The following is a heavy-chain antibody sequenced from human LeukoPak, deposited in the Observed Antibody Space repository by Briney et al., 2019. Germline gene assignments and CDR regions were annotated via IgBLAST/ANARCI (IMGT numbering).Heavy chain of an antibody. Sequence: GGFLRLSCIVSGFTLSSYEMSWIRQAPGKGLEWMAFIRSDGSNKYYADSVKGRFTISRDNSKNTLYLQMNSLRAEDTAVYYCARILDSAWGELGYWGQGTLVTVSS. V-gene: IGHV3-30*02. D-gene: IGHD6-19*01. CDR1: GFTLSSYE. CDR3: ARILDSAWGELGY. CDR2: IRSDGSNK. J-gene: IGHJ4*02.